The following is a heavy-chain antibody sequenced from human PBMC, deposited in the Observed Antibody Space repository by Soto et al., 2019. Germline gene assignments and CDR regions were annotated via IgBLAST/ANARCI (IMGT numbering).Heavy chain of an antibody. CDR3: ARALRGVVVVAAREMDV. CDR2: IYYTGST. J-gene: IGHJ6*02. Sequence: SETLSLTCPVSGCSISSYYWSLLRPPPGKGLEWIGYIYYTGSTNYNPSLKSRVTISVDTSKNQFSLNLRSVTAADTAVYYCARALRGVVVVAAREMDVWGQGTTVTASS. V-gene: IGHV4-59*01. CDR1: GCSISSYY. D-gene: IGHD2-15*01.